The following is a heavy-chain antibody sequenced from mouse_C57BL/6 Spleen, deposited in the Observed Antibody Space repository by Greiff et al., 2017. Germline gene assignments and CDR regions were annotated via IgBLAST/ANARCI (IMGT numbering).Heavy chain of an antibody. CDR2: IDPSDSYY. CDR1: GYTFTSYW. D-gene: IGHD1-2*01. V-gene: IGHV1-50*01. Sequence: QVQLQQPGAELVKPGASVKLSCKASGYTFTSYWMQWVKQRPGQGLEWIGEIDPSDSYYNYNQKFKGKGTLTVDTSSSTAYMQLSSLTSEDSAVYYCARPSTTAWYFDVWGTGTTVTVSS. CDR3: ARPSTTAWYFDV. J-gene: IGHJ1*03.